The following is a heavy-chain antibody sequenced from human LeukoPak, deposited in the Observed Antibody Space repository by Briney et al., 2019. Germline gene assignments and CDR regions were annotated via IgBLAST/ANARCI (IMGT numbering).Heavy chain of an antibody. CDR2: IRQDGSEK. V-gene: IGHV3-7*01. Sequence: PGGSLRLSCAASGFTFSSYWMSWVRQAPGKGLEWVANIRQDGSEKYYVDSVKGRFTISRDNAENSLYLQMNSLRAEDTAVYYCARDSLVIKDAFDIWGQGTMVTVSS. J-gene: IGHJ3*02. CDR3: ARDSLVIKDAFDI. D-gene: IGHD3-9*01. CDR1: GFTFSSYW.